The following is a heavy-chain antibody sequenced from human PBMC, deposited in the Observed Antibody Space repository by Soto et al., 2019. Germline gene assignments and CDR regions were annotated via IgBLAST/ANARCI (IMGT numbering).Heavy chain of an antibody. Sequence: QVQLVQSGAELKKPGASVKVSCAASGYTFISNSITWVRQAPGQGLEWMGWISAYNGETSYAEKFQGRLTMTTDTSTSTAYMELRSLRSDDTAVYYCARVWGRYRAPSGGAGFDPWGQGTLVTVSS. D-gene: IGHD3-16*02. CDR1: GYTFISNS. J-gene: IGHJ5*02. CDR3: ARVWGRYRAPSGGAGFDP. CDR2: ISAYNGET. V-gene: IGHV1-18*04.